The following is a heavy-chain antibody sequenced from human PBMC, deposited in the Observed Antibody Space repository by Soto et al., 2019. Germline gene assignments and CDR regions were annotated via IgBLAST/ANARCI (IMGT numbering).Heavy chain of an antibody. CDR1: GGSISSSDYY. CDR2: IFQSGTT. J-gene: IGHJ6*02. CDR3: ARGAGSPTYYYGVDV. Sequence: SETLSLTCTVSGGSISSSDYYWAWVRQPPGKGLEWIGSIFQSGTTYYNPSLKSRVTISVDTSKNQFSLMLSAVTAADTAVYYCARGAGSPTYYYGVDVWGQGTTVTVSS. V-gene: IGHV4-39*01. D-gene: IGHD2-15*01.